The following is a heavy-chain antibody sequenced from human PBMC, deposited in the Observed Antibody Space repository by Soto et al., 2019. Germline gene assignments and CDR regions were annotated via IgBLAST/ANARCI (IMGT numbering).Heavy chain of an antibody. J-gene: IGHJ4*02. CDR3: AHTALRKVVTPFDS. Sequence: SGPTLVNPTQTLTLTCTFSGFSLSVSGVGVGWIRQPPGKALEWLAAIYWDDDVRYSPSLRSRLTITKDTSKNQVVLTMTHMDPADTATYYCAHTALRKVVTPFDSWGQGTVVTVSS. D-gene: IGHD2-15*01. CDR2: IYWDDDV. CDR1: GFSLSVSGVG. V-gene: IGHV2-5*02.